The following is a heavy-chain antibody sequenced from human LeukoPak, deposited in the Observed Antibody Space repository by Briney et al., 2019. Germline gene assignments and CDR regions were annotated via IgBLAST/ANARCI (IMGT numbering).Heavy chain of an antibody. D-gene: IGHD3-10*01. V-gene: IGHV4-34*01. Sequence: SETLSLTCAVYGGSFSGYYWSWIRQPPGKGLEWIGEINHSGSTNYNPSLKSRVTISVDTSKNQFSLKLSSVTAADTAVYYCARYGSGTYPRFDYWGRGTLVTVSS. CDR1: GGSFSGYY. J-gene: IGHJ4*02. CDR3: ARYGSGTYPRFDY. CDR2: INHSGST.